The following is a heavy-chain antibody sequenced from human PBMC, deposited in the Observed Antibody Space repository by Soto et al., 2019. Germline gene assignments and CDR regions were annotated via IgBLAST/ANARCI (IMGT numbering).Heavy chain of an antibody. CDR3: AREVYFDFWNNYYYRVAV. CDR2: TYYKSKWFN. V-gene: IGHV6-1*01. D-gene: IGHD3-3*01. Sequence: SQSLSLTCAISGDSGSTSSVAWNWFRQSPSRGLEWLGRTYYKSKWFNEYAVSVKSRITINPDTSKNQFSLQLNSVTPDDTAVYYCAREVYFDFWNNYYYRVAVRGQGTAVTVSS. J-gene: IGHJ6*02. CDR1: GDSGSTSSVA.